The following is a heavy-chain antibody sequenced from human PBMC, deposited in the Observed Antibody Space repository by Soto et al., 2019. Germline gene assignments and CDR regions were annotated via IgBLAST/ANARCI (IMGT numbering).Heavy chain of an antibody. D-gene: IGHD2-21*02. Sequence: LGESLKISCKGSGYSFTSYWIGWVRQMPGKGLEWMGIIYPGDSDTRYSPSFQGQVTISADKSISTAYLQWSSLKASDTAMYYCARQKGCGGDCYSEGEGMDVWGQGTTVTVYS. CDR3: ARQKGCGGDCYSEGEGMDV. CDR1: GYSFTSYW. CDR2: IYPGDSDT. V-gene: IGHV5-51*01. J-gene: IGHJ6*02.